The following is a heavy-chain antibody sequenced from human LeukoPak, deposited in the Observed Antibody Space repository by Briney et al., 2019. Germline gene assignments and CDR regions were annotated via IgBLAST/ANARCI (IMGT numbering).Heavy chain of an antibody. Sequence: GESLKISCKGSGYSFTSYWIGWVRQMPGKGLEWMGIIYPGDSDTRYSPSFQGQVTISAGKSISTAYLQWSSLKASDTAMYYCARQKLTTVVGFDYWGQGTLVTVSS. J-gene: IGHJ4*02. CDR1: GYSFTSYW. D-gene: IGHD4-23*01. V-gene: IGHV5-51*01. CDR3: ARQKLTTVVGFDY. CDR2: IYPGDSDT.